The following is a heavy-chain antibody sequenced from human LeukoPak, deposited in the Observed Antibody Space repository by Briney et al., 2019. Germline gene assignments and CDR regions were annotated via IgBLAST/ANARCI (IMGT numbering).Heavy chain of an antibody. V-gene: IGHV3-23*01. J-gene: IGHJ4*02. D-gene: IGHD2-2*01. CDR3: AKDVGYCGSTSCYFSY. CDR1: GFTVSSNY. CDR2: VSGSGGAT. Sequence: GGSLRLSCAASGFTVSSNYMSWVRQAPGKGLEWVSTVSGSGGATYYAESVKGRFTISRDNSKNTLYLQMNSLRAEDTAVYYCAKDVGYCGSTSCYFSYWGQGTLVTVAS.